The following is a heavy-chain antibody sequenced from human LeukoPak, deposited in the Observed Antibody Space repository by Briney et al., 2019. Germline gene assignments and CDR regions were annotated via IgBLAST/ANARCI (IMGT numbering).Heavy chain of an antibody. CDR1: GFTFSGSA. V-gene: IGHV3-73*01. CDR3: TRDLSSSWANFDY. D-gene: IGHD6-13*01. CDR2: IRSKANSYAT. J-gene: IGHJ4*02. Sequence: PGGSLRLSCAASGFTFSGSAMHWVRQASGKGLEWVGRIRSKANSYATAYAASVKGRFTISRDDSKNTAYLQMNRLKTEDTAVYYCTRDLSSSWANFDYWGQGTLVTVSS.